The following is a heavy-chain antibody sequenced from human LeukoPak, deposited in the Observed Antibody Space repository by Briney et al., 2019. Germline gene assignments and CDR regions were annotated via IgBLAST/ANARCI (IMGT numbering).Heavy chain of an antibody. CDR2: IIPIFGTA. V-gene: IGHV1-69*13. CDR1: GGTFSSYA. Sequence: SVKVSCKASGGTFSSYAISWARQAPGQGLEWMGGIIPIFGTANYAQKFQGRVTITADESTSTAYMELSSLRSEDTAVYYCAGGGDIRFLEWFTEHYFDYWGQGTLVTVSS. CDR3: AGGGDIRFLEWFTEHYFDY. J-gene: IGHJ4*02. D-gene: IGHD3-3*01.